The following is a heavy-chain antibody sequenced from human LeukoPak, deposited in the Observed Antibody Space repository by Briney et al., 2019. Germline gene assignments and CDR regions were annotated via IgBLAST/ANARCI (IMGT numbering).Heavy chain of an antibody. CDR2: ISNNGGYT. V-gene: IGHV3-23*01. Sequence: GGSLRLSCAASGFTFSSSAMSWVRQAPGKGLEWVSAISNNGGYTYYADSVKGRFTISRDNSKNTLYLQMNSLRAEDTAVYYCADTAFDYWGQGTLVTVSS. CDR1: GFTFSSSA. CDR3: ADTAFDY. D-gene: IGHD5-18*01. J-gene: IGHJ4*02.